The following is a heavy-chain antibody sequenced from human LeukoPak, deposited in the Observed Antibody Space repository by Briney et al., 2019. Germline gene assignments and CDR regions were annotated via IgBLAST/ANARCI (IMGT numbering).Heavy chain of an antibody. CDR1: GFTFSSYG. J-gene: IGHJ4*02. Sequence: PGRSLRLSCAPSGFTFSSYGMHWVRQAPGKGLEWVAVISYDGSNKYYADSVKGRFTISRDNSKNTLYLQMNSLRAEDTAVYYCAKDQYYYGSGSQIDYWGQGTLVTVSS. V-gene: IGHV3-30*18. CDR3: AKDQYYYGSGSQIDY. D-gene: IGHD3-10*01. CDR2: ISYDGSNK.